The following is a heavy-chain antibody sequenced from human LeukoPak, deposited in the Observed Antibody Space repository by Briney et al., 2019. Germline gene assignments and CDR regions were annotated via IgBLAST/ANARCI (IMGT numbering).Heavy chain of an antibody. CDR1: GFTFSSYG. CDR2: IRYDGSNK. Sequence: GGSLRRSCAASGFTFSSYGRHWVRQAPGKGLEWVAFIRYDGSNKYYADSVKGRFTISRDNSKNTLYLQMNSLRAEDTAVYYCAKEEKWLAGYWGQGTLVTVSS. V-gene: IGHV3-30*02. CDR3: AKEEKWLAGY. D-gene: IGHD6-19*01. J-gene: IGHJ4*02.